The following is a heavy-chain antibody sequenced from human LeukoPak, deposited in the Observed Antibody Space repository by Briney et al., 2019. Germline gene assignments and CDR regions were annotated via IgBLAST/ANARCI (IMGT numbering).Heavy chain of an antibody. J-gene: IGHJ5*02. V-gene: IGHV3-15*07. CDR3: ATDFYDST. CDR2: IRSNSDGGTI. CDR1: GFTFSNAW. D-gene: IGHD3-22*01. Sequence: GGSLRLSCAMSGFTFSNAWMNWVRQAPGKGLEWVGRIRSNSDGGTIDYAAPVKGRFTLSRDDSKTTLYLQMNSLQTEDTAVYYCATDFYDSTWGQGTLVTVSS.